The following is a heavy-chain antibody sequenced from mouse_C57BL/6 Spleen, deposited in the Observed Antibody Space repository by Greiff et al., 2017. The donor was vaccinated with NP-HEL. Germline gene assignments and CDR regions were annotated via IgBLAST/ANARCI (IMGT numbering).Heavy chain of an antibody. J-gene: IGHJ2*01. D-gene: IGHD1-3*01. Sequence: EVQLQESGPELVKPGASVKMSCKASGYTFTDYNMHWVKQSHGKSLEWIGYINPNNGGTSYNQQFKGKATLTVNKSSSTAYMELRSLTSEDSAVYYCARRSKDFYYFDYWGQGTTLTVSS. CDR2: INPNNGGT. CDR3: ARRSKDFYYFDY. V-gene: IGHV1-22*01. CDR1: GYTFTDYN.